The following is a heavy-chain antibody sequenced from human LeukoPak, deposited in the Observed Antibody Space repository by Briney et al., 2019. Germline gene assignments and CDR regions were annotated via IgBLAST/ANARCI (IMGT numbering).Heavy chain of an antibody. Sequence: GGSLRLSCSASGFSFSSYAMHWVRQAPGKRLEYVSAISSNGGSTYYADSVKGRFTISRDNSKNTLYLQMSSLRAEDTAVYYCVITSATGPIDYWGQGTLVTVSS. CDR1: GFSFSSYA. V-gene: IGHV3-64D*09. CDR3: VITSATGPIDY. CDR2: ISSNGGST. J-gene: IGHJ4*02. D-gene: IGHD6-6*01.